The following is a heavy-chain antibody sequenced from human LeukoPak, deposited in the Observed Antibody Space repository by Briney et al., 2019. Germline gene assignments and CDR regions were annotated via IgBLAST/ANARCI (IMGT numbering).Heavy chain of an antibody. V-gene: IGHV3-48*02. CDR2: IVTSGSTI. Sequence: GGSLRLSCAASGFTFSGYSMNWVRQAPGKGLEWVSYIVTSGSTIYYADSVKGRFTISRDNAKNSLYLQMNSLRDEDTAVYYCARILGSTLDYWGQGALVTVSS. CDR3: ARILGSTLDY. J-gene: IGHJ4*02. CDR1: GFTFSGYS.